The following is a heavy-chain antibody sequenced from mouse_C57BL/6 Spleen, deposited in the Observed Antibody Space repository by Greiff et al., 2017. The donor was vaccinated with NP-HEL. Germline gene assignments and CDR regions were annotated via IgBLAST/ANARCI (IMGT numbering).Heavy chain of an antibody. J-gene: IGHJ1*03. CDR1: GYTFTSYW. CDR2: IDPSDSYT. V-gene: IGHV1-69*01. D-gene: IGHD1-1*01. CDR3: ARDHYGSSRGYFDV. Sequence: VQLQQSGAELVMPGASVKLSCKASGYTFTSYWMHWVKQRPGQGLEWIGEIDPSDSYTNYNQKFKGKSTLTVDKSSSTAYMQLSSLTSEDSAVYYCARDHYGSSRGYFDVWGTGTTVTVSS.